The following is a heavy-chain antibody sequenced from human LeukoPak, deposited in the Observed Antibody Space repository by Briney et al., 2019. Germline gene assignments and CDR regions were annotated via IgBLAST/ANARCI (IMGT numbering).Heavy chain of an antibody. Sequence: SETLSLTCTVSGGSISSYYWSWIRQPPRKGLEWIGYIYYSGSTNYNPSLKSRVAISVDTSKNQFSLKLSSVTAADTAVYYCARVSTQLVPVYWGQGTLVTVSS. CDR2: IYYSGST. CDR1: GGSISSYY. CDR3: ARVSTQLVPVY. V-gene: IGHV4-59*01. J-gene: IGHJ4*02. D-gene: IGHD6-6*01.